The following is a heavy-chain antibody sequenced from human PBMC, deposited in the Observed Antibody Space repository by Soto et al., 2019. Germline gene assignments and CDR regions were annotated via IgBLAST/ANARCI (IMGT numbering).Heavy chain of an antibody. J-gene: IGHJ6*02. Sequence: ASVKVSCKASGYTFTSYYMHWVRHAPGQGLEWMGIINPSGGSTSYAQKFQGRVTMTRDTSTSTVYMELSSLRSEDTAVYYCARDLTSGVTIFGVVSDYYYYGMDVWG. CDR3: ARDLTSGVTIFGVVSDYYYYGMDV. V-gene: IGHV1-46*01. CDR2: INPSGGST. CDR1: GYTFTSYY. D-gene: IGHD3-3*01.